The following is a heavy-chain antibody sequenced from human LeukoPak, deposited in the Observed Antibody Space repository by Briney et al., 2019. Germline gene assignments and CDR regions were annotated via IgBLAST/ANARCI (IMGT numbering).Heavy chain of an antibody. CDR3: ARFEYCSGGSCYPWFDP. V-gene: IGHV4-59*01. D-gene: IGHD2-15*01. J-gene: IGHJ5*02. Sequence: SETLSLTCTVPGGSISSYYWSWIRQPPGKGLEWIGYIYYSGSTNYNPSLKSRVTISVDASKNQFSLKLSSVTAADTAVYYCARFEYCSGGSCYPWFDPWGQGTLVTVSS. CDR2: IYYSGST. CDR1: GGSISSYY.